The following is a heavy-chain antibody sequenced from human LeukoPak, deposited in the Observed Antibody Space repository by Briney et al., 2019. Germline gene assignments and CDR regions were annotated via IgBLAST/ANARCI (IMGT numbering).Heavy chain of an antibody. CDR3: ARVRSGYSHENYFDY. V-gene: IGHV3-48*03. CDR1: GFTFRNYE. J-gene: IGHJ4*02. CDR2: TSGSGSTI. Sequence: GGSLRLSCAASGFTFRNYEMNWVRQAPGKGLEWVSYTSGSGSTIYYADSVKGRFTISRDNAKDSLYLQMNSLRAEDTAVYYCARVRSGYSHENYFDYWGQGTLVTVSS. D-gene: IGHD5-18*01.